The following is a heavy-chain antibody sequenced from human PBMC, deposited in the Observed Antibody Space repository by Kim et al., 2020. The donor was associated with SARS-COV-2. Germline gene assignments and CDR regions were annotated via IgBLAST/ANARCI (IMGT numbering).Heavy chain of an antibody. D-gene: IGHD5-12*01. V-gene: IGHV3-30-3*01. CDR3: VPLVDVLATIGGY. CDR2: ISFDGAIK. CDR1: GFTFSNYA. Sequence: GGSLRLSCAASGFTFSNYAMHWVRQAPGKGLDWVAVISFDGAIKYYADSVKGRFTISRDNSKNTLYLQMNSLRSGDTSVYYCVPLVDVLATIGGYWGQGTLVTVSS. J-gene: IGHJ4*02.